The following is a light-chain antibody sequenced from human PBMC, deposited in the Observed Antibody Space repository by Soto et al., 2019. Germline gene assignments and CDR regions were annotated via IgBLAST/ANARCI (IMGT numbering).Light chain of an antibody. V-gene: IGKV1-27*01. J-gene: IGKJ3*01. CDR3: QKYDRAPFT. Sequence: DIQMTQSPSSLSASVGDRVTITCRASQGISVYLAWYQQKPGNIPKLLIFAASTLQSGAPSRFSGSGSGTDFTLTISSLQPEDVATYFCQKYDRAPFTFGPGT. CDR2: AAS. CDR1: QGISVY.